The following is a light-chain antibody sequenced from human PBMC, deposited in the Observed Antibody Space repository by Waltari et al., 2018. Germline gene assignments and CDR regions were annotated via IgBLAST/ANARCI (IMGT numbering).Light chain of an antibody. CDR3: QSYDSRLSHVV. V-gene: IGLV1-40*01. CDR2: RDI. CDR1: SSNIGAGYN. Sequence: QSVLTQPPSVSGAPGQRVTISCIGSSSNIGAGYNVHWYQQLPGTAPKALIYRDINRPSGVPDRFSGSKSGTSASLAITGLQADDEADYYCQSYDSRLSHVVFGGGTKLTVL. J-gene: IGLJ2*01.